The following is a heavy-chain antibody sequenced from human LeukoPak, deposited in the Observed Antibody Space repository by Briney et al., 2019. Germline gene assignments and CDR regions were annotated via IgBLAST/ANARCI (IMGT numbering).Heavy chain of an antibody. Sequence: SQTLSLTCAISGDSVSSNSAAWNWIRQSPSRGLEWLGRTYFRPKWYSDYTMSVKGRITINGDASKNQFSLQLNSVTPEDTAVYFCARSIPATGNNFDYWGQGTRVTVSS. D-gene: IGHD6-13*01. J-gene: IGHJ4*02. CDR1: GDSVSSNSAA. V-gene: IGHV6-1*01. CDR2: TYFRPKWYS. CDR3: ARSIPATGNNFDY.